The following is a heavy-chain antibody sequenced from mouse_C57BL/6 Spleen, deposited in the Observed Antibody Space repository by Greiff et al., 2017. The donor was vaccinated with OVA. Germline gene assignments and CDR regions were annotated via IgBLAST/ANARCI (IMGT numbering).Heavy chain of an antibody. CDR1: GYAFSISW. D-gene: IGHD1-1*01. CDR3: ARGVTTVPMGY. CDR2: IYPGDGDT. Sequence: VQLQQSGPELVKPGASVKISCKASGYAFSISWMNWVKQRPGKGLEWIGRIYPGDGDTNYNGKFKGKATLTADKSSSTAYMQLSSLTSEDSAVYFCARGVTTVPMGYWGQGTSVTVSS. J-gene: IGHJ4*01. V-gene: IGHV1-82*01.